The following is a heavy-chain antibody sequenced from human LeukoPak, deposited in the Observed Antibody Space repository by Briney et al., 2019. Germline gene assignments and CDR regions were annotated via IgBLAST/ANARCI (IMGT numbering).Heavy chain of an antibody. V-gene: IGHV4-59*01. CDR1: GGSISSYY. J-gene: IGHJ4*02. CDR3: ARGAAGTGAADY. Sequence: SETLSLSCTVSGGSISSYYWGWIRQPPGKGLEWIGNIYYSGSTNYNPSLKSRVTISVDTSKNQFSLKLTSVTAADTAVYFCARGAAGTGAADYWGQGTLVTVSS. D-gene: IGHD6-13*01. CDR2: IYYSGST.